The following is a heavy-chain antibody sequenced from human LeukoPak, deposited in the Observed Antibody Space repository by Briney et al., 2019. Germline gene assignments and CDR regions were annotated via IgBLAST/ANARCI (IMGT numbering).Heavy chain of an antibody. V-gene: IGHV1-46*01. CDR3: TRRSGSYYEADY. Sequence: ASVKVSCKASGYTFTSYYMHWVRQAPGQGLEWMGIINPSGGSTSYAKKFQGRVTMTRDTSTTTAYMEFRSLRSDDTAVYCCTRRSGSYYEADYWAREPWSSSPQ. D-gene: IGHD1-26*01. CDR2: INPSGGST. J-gene: IGHJ4*02. CDR1: GYTFTSYY.